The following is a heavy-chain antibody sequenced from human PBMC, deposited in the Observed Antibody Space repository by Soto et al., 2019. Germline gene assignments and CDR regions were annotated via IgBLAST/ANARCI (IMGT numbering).Heavy chain of an antibody. V-gene: IGHV1-46*01. CDR2: VNPSGGST. Sequence: ASVKFSCKGAGYIFTAYSMHWVRQAPGQGLEWMGVVNPSGGSTNYAQKFQGRITMTRDTSTSTVYMDLSSLTSEDTAVYYCARPYGGKIGDALDLWGQGTMVTVSS. CDR3: ARPYGGKIGDALDL. J-gene: IGHJ3*01. D-gene: IGHD2-15*01. CDR1: GYIFTAYS.